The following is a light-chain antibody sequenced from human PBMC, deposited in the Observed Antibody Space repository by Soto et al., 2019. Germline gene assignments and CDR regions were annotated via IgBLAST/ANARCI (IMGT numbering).Light chain of an antibody. CDR1: NSNIGSNT. V-gene: IGLV1-44*01. CDR3: SAWEGSINGLV. Sequence: QPVLTQPPSASGTPGQRVTISCSGSNSNIGSNTVNLYQQFPGTAPKLLIYKNDQRPSVVPDRFSGSKSGACATLAISLPQSEDEADDYCSAWEGSINGLVFGWGTKLTVL. J-gene: IGLJ3*02. CDR2: KND.